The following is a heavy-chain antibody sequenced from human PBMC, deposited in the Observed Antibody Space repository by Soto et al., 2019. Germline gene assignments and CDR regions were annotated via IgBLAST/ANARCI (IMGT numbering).Heavy chain of an antibody. D-gene: IGHD6-6*01. CDR1: GFTFSSYA. Sequence: GGSLRLSCAASGFTFSSYAMSWVRQAPGKGLEWVSAISGSGGSTYYADSVKGRSTISRYNSKTTLYLQMNSLRAEDTAVYYCAKDHYSSSYYYYYMDVWGKGTTVTVSS. CDR3: AKDHYSSSYYYYYMDV. V-gene: IGHV3-23*01. CDR2: ISGSGGST. J-gene: IGHJ6*03.